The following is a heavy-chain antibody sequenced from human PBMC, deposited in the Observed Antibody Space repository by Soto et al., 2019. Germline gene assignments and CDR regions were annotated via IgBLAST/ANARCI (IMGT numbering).Heavy chain of an antibody. J-gene: IGHJ5*02. CDR3: ARDGLTMIAMVRGNWFDP. D-gene: IGHD3-10*01. CDR1: GGSISSYY. V-gene: IGHV4-4*07. CDR2: IYTSGST. Sequence: SETLSLTCTVSGGSISSYYWSWIRQPAGKGLEWIGRIYTSGSTNYNPSLKSRVTMSVDTSKNQFSLKLSSVTAADTAVYYCARDGLTMIAMVRGNWFDPWGQGTLVTVSS.